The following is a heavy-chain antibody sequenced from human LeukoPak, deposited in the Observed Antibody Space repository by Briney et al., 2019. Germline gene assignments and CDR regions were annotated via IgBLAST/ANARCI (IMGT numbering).Heavy chain of an antibody. CDR2: ISGSARSS. CDR1: GFLFRNYA. Sequence: GGSLKLSLSTPGFLFRNYAKSWVRPASGKGLGWVSGISGSARSSSSAVSVHVRFTISRDNSQNSLYLQINSLLAEDTAVYYCAKAHTHYYYGMDVWGQGTTVTVSS. V-gene: IGHV3-23*01. CDR3: AKAHTHYYYGMDV. J-gene: IGHJ6*02.